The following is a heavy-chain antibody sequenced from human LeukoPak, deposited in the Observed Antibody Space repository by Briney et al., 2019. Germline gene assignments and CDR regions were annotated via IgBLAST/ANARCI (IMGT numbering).Heavy chain of an antibody. D-gene: IGHD2-2*01. CDR2: IIPILGIA. V-gene: IGHV1-69*04. Sequence: GASVKVSCKASGGTFSSYAISWVRQAPGQGLEWMGRIIPILGIANYAQKFQGRVTITADKPTSTAYMELSSLRSEDTAVYYCARDTGIGAGYCSSTSCYGQNYYYYYGMDVWGQGTTVTVSS. CDR3: ARDTGIGAGYCSSTSCYGQNYYYYYGMDV. CDR1: GGTFSSYA. J-gene: IGHJ6*02.